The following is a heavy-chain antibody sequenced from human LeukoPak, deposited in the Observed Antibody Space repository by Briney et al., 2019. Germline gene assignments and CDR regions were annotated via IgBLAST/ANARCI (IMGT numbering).Heavy chain of an antibody. V-gene: IGHV5-51*01. CDR3: ARLGVWMAATQVVGY. CDR2: IYPGDSDT. J-gene: IGHJ4*02. Sequence: GESLKISCKGSGYSFTSYWIGWVRQMPGKGLEWMGIIYPGDSDTRYSPSFQGQVTISADKSISTAYLQWSSLKASDTAMYYCARLGVWMAATQVVGYWGQGTLVTVSS. CDR1: GYSFTSYW. D-gene: IGHD6-25*01.